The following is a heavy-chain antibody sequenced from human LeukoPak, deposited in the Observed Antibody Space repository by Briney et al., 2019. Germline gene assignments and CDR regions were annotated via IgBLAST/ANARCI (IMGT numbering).Heavy chain of an antibody. D-gene: IGHD5-24*01. CDR3: ARDNGEGDGYNSFFSGYYGIDV. CDR2: IIPIFGTA. V-gene: IGHV1-69*06. CDR1: GGTFSSYA. J-gene: IGHJ6*02. Sequence: SVKVSCKASGGTFSSYAISWVRQAPGQGLEWMGGIIPIFGTANYAQKFQGRVTITADKSTSTAYMELSSLRSEDTAVYYCARDNGEGDGYNSFFSGYYGIDVWGQGTTVTVSS.